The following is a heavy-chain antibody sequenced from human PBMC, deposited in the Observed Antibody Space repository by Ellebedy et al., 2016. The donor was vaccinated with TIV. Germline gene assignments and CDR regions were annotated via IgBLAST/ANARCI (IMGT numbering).Heavy chain of an antibody. J-gene: IGHJ4*02. CDR2: IVPIFGTV. D-gene: IGHD2-15*01. CDR1: GGTFRFFA. V-gene: IGHV1-69*13. Sequence: SVKVSXKASGGTFRFFAINWVRQAPGKGLEWMGGIVPIFGTVNYAHKFQDRVTITADESTTTAYMELSRLRSEDTAIYYCARGYCSDYTCYIVRYYFDDWGQGTLVTISS. CDR3: ARGYCSDYTCYIVRYYFDD.